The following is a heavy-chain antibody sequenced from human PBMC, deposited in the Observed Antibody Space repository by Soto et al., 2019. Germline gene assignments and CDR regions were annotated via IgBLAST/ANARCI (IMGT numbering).Heavy chain of an antibody. D-gene: IGHD3-10*01. Sequence: QVQLQESGPGLVKPSQTLALTCTVSGGSITSSGYYWSWIRQPPGEVLEWLGFTSNSGSPSYNPSRTSRFPIASDTPSIHSSLNLKSVAAARRAVYYFARGRGSTKVIYWCQGDLVSVSP. CDR2: TSNSGSP. J-gene: IGHJ4*02. V-gene: IGHV4-31*03. CDR3: ARGRGSTKVIY. CDR1: GGSITSSGYY.